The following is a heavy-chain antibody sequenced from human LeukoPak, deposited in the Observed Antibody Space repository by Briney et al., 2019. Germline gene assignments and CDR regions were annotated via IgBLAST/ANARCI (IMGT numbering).Heavy chain of an antibody. CDR1: GFTFSSYW. CDR2: INSDGSST. J-gene: IGHJ6*03. D-gene: IGHD5-12*01. Sequence: GGSLRLSCAASGFTFSSYWMHWVRQAPGKGLVWVSRINSDGSSTSYADFVKGRFTISRDNAKNTLYLQMNSLRAEDTAVYYCAREGGYEGARSWGYYYMDVWGKGTTVTVSS. CDR3: AREGGYEGARSWGYYYMDV. V-gene: IGHV3-74*01.